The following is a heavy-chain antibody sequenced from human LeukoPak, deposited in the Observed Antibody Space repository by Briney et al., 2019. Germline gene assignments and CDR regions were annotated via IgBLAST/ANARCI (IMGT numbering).Heavy chain of an antibody. CDR1: GYTFTSYY. D-gene: IGHD6-13*01. J-gene: IGHJ5*02. CDR3: AREISEARQQLATFDNWFDP. Sequence: ASVKVSCKASGYTFTSYYMHWVRQAPGQGLEWMGIINPSGGSTSYAQKFQGRVTMTRDMSTSTVYMELSSLRSEDTAVYYCAREISEARQQLATFDNWFDPWGQGTLVTVSS. V-gene: IGHV1-46*01. CDR2: INPSGGST.